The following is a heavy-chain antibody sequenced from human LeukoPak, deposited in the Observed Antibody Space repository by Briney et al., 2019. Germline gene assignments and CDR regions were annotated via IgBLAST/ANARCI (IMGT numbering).Heavy chain of an antibody. Sequence: SETLPLTCTVSGGSISSYYWSWIRQPAGKGLEWIGYIYYSGSTNYNPSLKSRVTISVDTSKNQFSLKLSSVTAADTAVYYCARTPDSNWFDPWGQGTLVTVSS. D-gene: IGHD1-14*01. J-gene: IGHJ5*02. CDR3: ARTPDSNWFDP. CDR2: IYYSGST. V-gene: IGHV4-59*01. CDR1: GGSISSYY.